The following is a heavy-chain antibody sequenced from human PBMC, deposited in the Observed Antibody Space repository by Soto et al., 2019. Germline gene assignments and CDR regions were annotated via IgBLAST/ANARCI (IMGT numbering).Heavy chain of an antibody. V-gene: IGHV3-64D*06. CDR3: VKDMRTGDRAFDI. Sequence: GGSLRLSCSASGFTFSSYAMHWVRQAPGKGLEYVSAISSNGGSTYYADSVKGRFTISRDNSKNTLYLQMSSLRAEYTAVYYCVKDMRTGDRAFDIWGQGTMVTVS. CDR1: GFTFSSYA. D-gene: IGHD7-27*01. CDR2: ISSNGGST. J-gene: IGHJ3*02.